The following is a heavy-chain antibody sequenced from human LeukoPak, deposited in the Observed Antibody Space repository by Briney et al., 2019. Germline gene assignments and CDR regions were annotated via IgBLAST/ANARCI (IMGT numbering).Heavy chain of an antibody. CDR1: GDSISSGNYY. CDR2: MYTSGST. J-gene: IGHJ4*02. CDR3: ARGVGTTNFDY. Sequence: SETLSLTCTVSGDSISSGNYYWSWLRQPAGTGLEWIGRMYTSGSTNYNPSLKSRVIISADTSKNQFSLQLNSVTAADTAVYYCARGVGTTNFDYGGQGTLVTVSS. D-gene: IGHD1-26*01. V-gene: IGHV4-61*02.